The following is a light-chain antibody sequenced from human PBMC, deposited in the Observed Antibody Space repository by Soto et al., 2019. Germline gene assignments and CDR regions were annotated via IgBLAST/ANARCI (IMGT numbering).Light chain of an antibody. CDR2: DAS. Sequence: DIQMTQSPSTLSASVGDRVTITCRASQILSSWAWYQQKPGKAPKLLIFDASTLKTGVPSRFSGSGSGTEFTLTISSLQPDDFATYYCQHLRTYPFSFGPGTKLDIK. CDR3: QHLRTYPFS. J-gene: IGKJ2*03. CDR1: QILSSW. V-gene: IGKV1-5*01.